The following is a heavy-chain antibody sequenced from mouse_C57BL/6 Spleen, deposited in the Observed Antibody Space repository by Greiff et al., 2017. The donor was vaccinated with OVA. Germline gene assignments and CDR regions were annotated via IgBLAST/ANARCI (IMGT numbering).Heavy chain of an antibody. CDR3: ARREDYGSSLDY. CDR1: GYTFTSYW. Sequence: QVQLQQPGAELVRPGSSVKLSCKASGYTFTSYWMDWVKQRPGQGLEWIGNIYPSDSETHYNQKFKDKATLTVDKSSSTAYMQLSSLTSEDSAVYYCARREDYGSSLDYWGQGTTLTVSS. CDR2: IYPSDSET. V-gene: IGHV1-61*01. J-gene: IGHJ2*01. D-gene: IGHD1-1*01.